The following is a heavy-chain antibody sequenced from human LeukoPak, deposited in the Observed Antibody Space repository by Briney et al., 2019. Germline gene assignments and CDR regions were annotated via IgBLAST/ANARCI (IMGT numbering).Heavy chain of an antibody. V-gene: IGHV4-30-2*01. Sequence: SETLSLTCAVSGGSISSGGYSWSWIRQPPGKGLEWIGYIYHSGSTYYNPSLKGRVTISVDRSKNQFSLKLSSVTAADTAVYYCASMTTVTINAFDIWGQGTMVTVSS. J-gene: IGHJ3*02. D-gene: IGHD4-17*01. CDR3: ASMTTVTINAFDI. CDR1: GGSISSGGYS. CDR2: IYHSGST.